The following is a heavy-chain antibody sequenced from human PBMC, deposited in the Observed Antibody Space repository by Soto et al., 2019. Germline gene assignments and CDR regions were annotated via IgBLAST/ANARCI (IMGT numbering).Heavy chain of an antibody. CDR1: GFTFSSYG. Sequence: QVQLVESGGGVVQPGRSLRLSCAASGFTFSSYGMHWVRQAPGKGLEWVAVISYDGSNKYYADSVKGRFTISRDNSKNTQYLQMNSLRAEDTAVYYCAKGLGVLRFLEWLTSFDYWGQGTLVTVSS. CDR3: AKGLGVLRFLEWLTSFDY. D-gene: IGHD3-3*01. J-gene: IGHJ4*02. CDR2: ISYDGSNK. V-gene: IGHV3-30*18.